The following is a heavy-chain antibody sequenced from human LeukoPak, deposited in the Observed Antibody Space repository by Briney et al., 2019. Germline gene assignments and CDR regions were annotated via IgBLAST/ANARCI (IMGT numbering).Heavy chain of an antibody. CDR1: GYTFTSYD. CDR3: ARMFVVPAKTDYYYYYMDV. Sequence: ASVKVSCKASGYTFTSYDINWVRQATGQGLEWMGWMNPNSGNTGYAQKFQGRVTMTRNTPISTAYMELSSLRSEDTAVYYCARMFVVPAKTDYYYYYMDVWGKGTTVTVSS. V-gene: IGHV1-8*01. D-gene: IGHD2-2*01. J-gene: IGHJ6*03. CDR2: MNPNSGNT.